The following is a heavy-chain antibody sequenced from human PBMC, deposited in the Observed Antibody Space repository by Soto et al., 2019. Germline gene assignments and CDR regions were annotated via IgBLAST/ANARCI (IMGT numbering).Heavy chain of an antibody. V-gene: IGHV3-23*01. CDR3: AMGLAAAGPLDY. Sequence: SGGSLRLSCAASGFTFSYSAMSWVRQAPGRGLEWVSTISGSGGTPYYADSVKGRFTISRDNSKNSLYLILNSLRADDTAIYYCAMGLAAAGPLDYWGQGALVTVSS. J-gene: IGHJ4*02. CDR1: GFTFSYSA. D-gene: IGHD6-13*01. CDR2: ISGSGGTP.